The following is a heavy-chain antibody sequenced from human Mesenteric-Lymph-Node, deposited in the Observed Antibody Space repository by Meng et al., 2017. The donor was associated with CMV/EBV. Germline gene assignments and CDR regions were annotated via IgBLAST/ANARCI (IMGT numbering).Heavy chain of an antibody. D-gene: IGHD2-15*01. CDR1: GFTVSSNY. CDR3: ARHPPGGDYYYGMDV. Sequence: GESLKISCAASGFTVSSNYMSWVRQAPGKGLEWVSVIYSGGSTYYADSVKGRFTISRDNSKNTLFLQMNNLAAEDTAMYYCARHPPGGDYYYGMDVWGQGTTVTVSS. V-gene: IGHV3-53*01. J-gene: IGHJ6*02. CDR2: IYSGGST.